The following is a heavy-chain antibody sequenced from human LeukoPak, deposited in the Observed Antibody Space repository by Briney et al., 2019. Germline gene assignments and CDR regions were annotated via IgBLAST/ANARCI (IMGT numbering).Heavy chain of an antibody. CDR1: GGSISSSSYY. Sequence: SETLSLTCTVSGGSISSSSYYWGWIRQPPGKGLEWIGSIYYSGSTYYNPSLKSRVTISVDTSKNQFSLKLSPVTAADTAVYYCARLEAYSSGWYVHDAFDIWGQGTMVTVSS. CDR2: IYYSGST. J-gene: IGHJ3*02. D-gene: IGHD6-19*01. V-gene: IGHV4-39*01. CDR3: ARLEAYSSGWYVHDAFDI.